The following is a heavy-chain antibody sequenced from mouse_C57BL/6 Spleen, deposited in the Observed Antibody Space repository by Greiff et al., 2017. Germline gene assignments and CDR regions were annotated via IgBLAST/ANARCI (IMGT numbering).Heavy chain of an antibody. CDR2: IDPSDSYT. D-gene: IGHD2-1*01. V-gene: IGHV1-69*01. J-gene: IGHJ2*01. CDR1: GYTFTSYW. CDR3: ARRGHYGNYFDY. Sequence: QVQLQQSGAELVMPGASVKLSCKASGYTFTSYWMHWVKQRPGQGLEWIGEIDPSDSYTNYNQKFKGKSTLTVDKSSSTAYMQLSSLTSEDSAVYYCARRGHYGNYFDYWGQGTTLTVSS.